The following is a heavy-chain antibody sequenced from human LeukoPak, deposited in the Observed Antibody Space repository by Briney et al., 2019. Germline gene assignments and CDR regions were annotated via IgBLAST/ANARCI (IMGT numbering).Heavy chain of an antibody. D-gene: IGHD1-26*01. CDR3: ARGAHVLDI. J-gene: IGHJ3*02. CDR1: GFTLNSYW. CDR2: IYSDESST. Sequence: GGSLRLSCAASGFTLNSYWMHWVRQAPGKGLVWVSRIYSDESSTTYVDSVKGRFTISRDNAKNTLYLQMDSLRVEDTAVYFCARGAHVLDIWGQGTMVTVSS. V-gene: IGHV3-74*01.